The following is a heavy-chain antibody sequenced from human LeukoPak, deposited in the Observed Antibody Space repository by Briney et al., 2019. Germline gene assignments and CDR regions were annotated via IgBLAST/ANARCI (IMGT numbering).Heavy chain of an antibody. V-gene: IGHV1-2*02. CDR3: ASNTYSSSWYWFDP. D-gene: IGHD6-13*01. CDR1: GYTFTGYY. J-gene: IGHJ5*02. Sequence: RASVKVSCKASGYTFTGYYMHWVRQAPGQGLEWMGWINPNSGGTNYAQKFQGRVTMTRDTSISTAYMELSRLRSDDTAVYYCASNTYSSSWYWFDPWGQGTLVTVPS. CDR2: INPNSGGT.